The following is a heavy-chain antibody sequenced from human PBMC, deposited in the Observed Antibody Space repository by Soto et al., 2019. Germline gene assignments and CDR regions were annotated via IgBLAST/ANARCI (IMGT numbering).Heavy chain of an antibody. CDR2: IRTKPNSYAT. D-gene: IGHD3-22*01. CDR3: SRYDSSSYSDAFDI. CDR1: GFTFSGSA. Sequence: GGSLRLSCAASGFTFSGSAMHWVRQASGKGLEWVGHIRTKPNSYATAYAASVKGRFTISRDDSKNTAYLQMNSLKTEDTAVYYCSRYDSSSYSDAFDIWGQGTMVTVSS. V-gene: IGHV3-73*01. J-gene: IGHJ3*02.